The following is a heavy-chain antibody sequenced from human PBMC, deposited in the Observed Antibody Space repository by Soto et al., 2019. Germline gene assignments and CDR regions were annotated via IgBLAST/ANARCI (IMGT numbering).Heavy chain of an antibody. Sequence: SETLSLTCTVSGGSISSSSYYWGWIRQPPGKGLEWIGSIYYSGSTYYNPSLKSRVTISVDTSKNQFSLKLSSVTAADTAVYYCARQLSVAGHEATDFHYWGQGTLVTVSS. CDR1: GGSISSSSYY. CDR3: ARQLSVAGHEATDFHY. CDR2: IYYSGST. V-gene: IGHV4-39*01. J-gene: IGHJ4*02. D-gene: IGHD6-19*01.